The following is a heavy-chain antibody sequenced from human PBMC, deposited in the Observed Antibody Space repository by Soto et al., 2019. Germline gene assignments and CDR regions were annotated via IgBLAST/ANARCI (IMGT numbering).Heavy chain of an antibody. D-gene: IGHD5-12*01. CDR2: IIPIFGTA. J-gene: IGHJ4*02. CDR1: GGTFSSYA. CDR3: ARSRGSGYVLNYFDY. Sequence: ASVKVSCKASGGTFSSYAISWVRQAPGQGLEWMGGIIPIFGTANYAQKFQGRVTITADESTSTAYMELSSLRSEDTAVYYCARSRGSGYVLNYFDYWGQGTLVTVSS. V-gene: IGHV1-69*13.